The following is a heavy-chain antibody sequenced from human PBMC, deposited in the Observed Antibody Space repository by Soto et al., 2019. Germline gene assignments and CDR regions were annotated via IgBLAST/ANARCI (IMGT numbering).Heavy chain of an antibody. CDR1: GFTFSSYG. Sequence: PGGSLRLSCAASGFTFSSYGMHWVRQAPGKGLEWVAVTSYDGSNKYYADSVKGRFTISRDNSKTTLYLQMNSLRVEDTAVYYCAKRTSSRPNYYSGMDVWGQGTTGTAP. J-gene: IGHJ6*02. D-gene: IGHD6-6*01. CDR2: TSYDGSNK. CDR3: AKRTSSRPNYYSGMDV. V-gene: IGHV3-30*18.